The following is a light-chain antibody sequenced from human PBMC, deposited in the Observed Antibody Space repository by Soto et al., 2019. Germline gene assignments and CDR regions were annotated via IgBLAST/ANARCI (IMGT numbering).Light chain of an antibody. CDR1: QDIVKS. J-gene: IGKJ3*01. CDR3: QHYDSLPPT. CDR2: AAS. Sequence: DIQMTQSPSSLSAFVGDRVTITCQASQDIVKSLNWYQQKPGKPPKLLIYAASSLETGVPSKFSGSGSGTYFTFTISSLQPDDVATYYCQHYDSLPPTFGPGTKVYIK. V-gene: IGKV1-33*01.